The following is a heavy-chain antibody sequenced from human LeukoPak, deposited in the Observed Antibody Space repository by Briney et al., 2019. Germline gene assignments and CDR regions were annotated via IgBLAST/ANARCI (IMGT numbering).Heavy chain of an antibody. V-gene: IGHV4-30-4*01. J-gene: IGHJ4*02. Sequence: PSQTLSLTCTVSGGSISSGDYYWSWIRQPPGKGLEWIGYIYYSGSTYYNPSLKSRVTISVDTSKNQFSLKLSSVTAADTAVYYCARVSEMATSYYFDYWGQGTLVTVSS. D-gene: IGHD5-24*01. CDR2: IYYSGST. CDR1: GGSISSGDYY. CDR3: ARVSEMATSYYFDY.